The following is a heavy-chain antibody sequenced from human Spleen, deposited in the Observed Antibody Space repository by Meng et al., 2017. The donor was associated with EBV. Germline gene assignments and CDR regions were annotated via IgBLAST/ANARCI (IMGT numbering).Heavy chain of an antibody. CDR2: MNPNSGNT. D-gene: IGHD2-2*01. CDR3: AAGVVVPAATNP. J-gene: IGHJ5*02. V-gene: IGHV1-8*01. Sequence: QVQLVQSGAEVKKPXASVKVSCKASGYTFTSYDINWVRQATGQGLEWMGWMNPNSGNTGYAQKFQGRVTMTRNTSISTAYMELSSLRSEDTAVYYCAAGVVVPAATNPWGQGTLVTVSS. CDR1: GYTFTSYD.